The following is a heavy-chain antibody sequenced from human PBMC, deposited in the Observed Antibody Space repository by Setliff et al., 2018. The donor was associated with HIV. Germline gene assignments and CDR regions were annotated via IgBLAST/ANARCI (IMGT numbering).Heavy chain of an antibody. CDR1: GFIFSTYG. J-gene: IGHJ1*01. CDR2: INTNGDRA. V-gene: IGHV3-64*04. Sequence: PGGSLRLSCSASGFIFSTYGMHWVRQAPGKGLEYVSAINTNGDRAYYADSVKGRFTISRDNSRNTLYLQMNSLRPEDSAVYYCARDRGYCSGGSCLSAEYFQHWGQGTLVTVSS. D-gene: IGHD2-15*01. CDR3: ARDRGYCSGGSCLSAEYFQH.